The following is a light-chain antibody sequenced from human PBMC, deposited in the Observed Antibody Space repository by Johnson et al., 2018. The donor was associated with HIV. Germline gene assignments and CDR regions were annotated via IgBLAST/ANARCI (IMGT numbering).Light chain of an antibody. CDR1: SSDMGNYA. Sequence: VLTQPPSVSAAPGQKVTISCSGSSSDMGNYAVSWYQQLPGTAPKLLIYENNKRPSGIPDRFSGSKSGTSATLGITGLQTGDEADYYCGTWDSSLSAYVFGNGTKVTVL. CDR3: GTWDSSLSAYV. V-gene: IGLV1-51*02. J-gene: IGLJ1*01. CDR2: ENN.